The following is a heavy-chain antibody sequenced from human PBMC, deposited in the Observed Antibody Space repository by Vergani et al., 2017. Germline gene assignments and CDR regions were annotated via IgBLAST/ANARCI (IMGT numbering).Heavy chain of an antibody. CDR3: AKNPGISTTRHYYAMDV. Sequence: LVESGGGSVKPGGSLRLSCAASGFKFSDHYMSWIRQAPGKGLEWVSHISPGASTVSYTDSVTGRFTVSRNNDNNALTLNMTTLRVEDTADYDCAKNPGISTTRHYYAMDVWGQGTTVTVSS. V-gene: IGHV3-11*04. J-gene: IGHJ6*02. CDR1: GFKFSDHY. CDR2: ISPGASTV. D-gene: IGHD5/OR15-5a*01.